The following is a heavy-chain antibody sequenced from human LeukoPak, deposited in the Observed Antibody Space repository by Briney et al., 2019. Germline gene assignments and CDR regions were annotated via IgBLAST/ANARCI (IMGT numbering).Heavy chain of an antibody. CDR2: ISTTGSSI. V-gene: IGHV3-48*03. D-gene: IGHD6-19*01. CDR1: GFTFSSYE. Sequence: PGRSLRLSCAAPGFTFSSYEMNWVRQAPGKGLEWVSYISTTGSSIYYADSVKGRFTISRDNVKNLLYLQMNSLRAEDTAVYYCARVQRGIAVALDYWGQGTLATVSS. J-gene: IGHJ4*02. CDR3: ARVQRGIAVALDY.